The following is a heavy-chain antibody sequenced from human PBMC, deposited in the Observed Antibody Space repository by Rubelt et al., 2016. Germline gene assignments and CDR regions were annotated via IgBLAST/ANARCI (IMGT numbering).Heavy chain of an antibody. V-gene: IGHV4-34*01. CDR2: INHSGST. CDR3: ARGKIAVAGTRGLDY. D-gene: IGHD6-19*01. J-gene: IGHJ4*02. Sequence: QVQLQQWGAGLLKPSETLSLTCAVYGGSFSGYYWSWIRQPPGKGLEWIGEINHSGSTNYNPSLKSRVTISVDTSKNQFSLKLSSVTAADTAVYYCARGKIAVAGTRGLDYWGQGTLVTVSS. CDR1: GGSFSGYY.